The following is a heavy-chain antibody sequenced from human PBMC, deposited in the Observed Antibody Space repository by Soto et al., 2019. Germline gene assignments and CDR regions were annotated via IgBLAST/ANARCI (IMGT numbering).Heavy chain of an antibody. Sequence: SETLSLTCTFSLCSISSSSFYLGWIRRPPGKGLEWIGTIYYSGSTYYNPSLKSRVSISVDTSENQFSLKLSSVTAADTAIYYCARHIAVAGTPLYFDYWGQGALVTVSS. D-gene: IGHD6-19*01. V-gene: IGHV4-39*01. CDR2: IYYSGST. CDR3: ARHIAVAGTPLYFDY. J-gene: IGHJ4*02. CDR1: LCSISSSSFY.